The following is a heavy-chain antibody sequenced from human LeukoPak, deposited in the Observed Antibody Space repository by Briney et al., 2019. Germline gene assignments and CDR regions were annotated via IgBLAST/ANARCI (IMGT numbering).Heavy chain of an antibody. D-gene: IGHD1-26*01. CDR1: GFTFSDHY. V-gene: IGHV3-72*01. Sequence: GGSLRLSCAASGFTFSDHYMDWVRQAPGKGLEWVGRTRNKANSYTTEYAASVKGRFTISRDDSKNSLYLQMNSLNTEDTAVDYCARSIGIVGVTNEFDYWGQGTLVTVSS. J-gene: IGHJ4*02. CDR2: TRNKANSYTT. CDR3: ARSIGIVGVTNEFDY.